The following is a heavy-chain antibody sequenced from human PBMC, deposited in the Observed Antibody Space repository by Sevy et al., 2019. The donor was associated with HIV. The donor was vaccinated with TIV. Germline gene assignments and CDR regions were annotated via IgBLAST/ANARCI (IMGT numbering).Heavy chain of an antibody. D-gene: IGHD2-15*01. CDR2: IGHDGNKY. J-gene: IGHJ5*02. Sequence: GGSLRLSCAASGFALSSVGIHWVSLTPGTGLEWLAFIGHDGNKYFYGASVKGRITTSRDNSKNTVSLQMNSLRVEDTAIYYCAKDYCIGNDCFLGWFDPRGQRTVVTVSS. CDR3: AKDYCIGNDCFLGWFDP. V-gene: IGHV3-30*02. CDR1: GFALSSVG.